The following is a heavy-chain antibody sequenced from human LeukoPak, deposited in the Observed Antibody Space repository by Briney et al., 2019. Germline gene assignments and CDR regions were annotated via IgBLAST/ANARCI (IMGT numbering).Heavy chain of an antibody. J-gene: IGHJ6*03. CDR3: ARDPTVSYYYYYMDV. Sequence: GGSLRLSCAASGFTFSNSAMSWVRQAPGKGLEWVSTLSGSGITTYYADSVKGRFTISRDNSKNTLYLQMNSLSAEDTAVYYCARDPTVSYYYYYMDVWGKGTTVTVSS. CDR1: GFTFSNSA. CDR2: LSGSGITT. V-gene: IGHV3-23*01. D-gene: IGHD4-11*01.